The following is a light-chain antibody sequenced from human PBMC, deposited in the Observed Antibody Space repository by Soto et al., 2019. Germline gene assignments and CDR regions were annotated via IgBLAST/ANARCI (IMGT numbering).Light chain of an antibody. CDR2: ASS. J-gene: IGKJ1*01. V-gene: IGKV1-27*01. CDR3: EKYNSAPWT. Sequence: DIQMTQSPSSLSASVGDRVTITCRASQGISNYLACYQQKPGKVRKLLIYASSNLQSGVRSRFSGSGSGTDFTLTISSLQTEDVATYYCEKYNSAPWTFGQGNKVEIK. CDR1: QGISNY.